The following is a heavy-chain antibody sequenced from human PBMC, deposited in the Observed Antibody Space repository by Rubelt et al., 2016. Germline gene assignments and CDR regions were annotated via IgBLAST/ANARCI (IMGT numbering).Heavy chain of an antibody. CDR2: ISYDGSNK. D-gene: IGHD1-26*01. J-gene: IGHJ4*02. CDR3: ARLTGWEPFDY. V-gene: IGHV3-30*04. Sequence: GLEWVAVISYDGSNKYYADSVKGRFTISRDNSKNTLYLQMNSLRAEDTAVYYCARLTGWEPFDYWGQGTLVTVSS.